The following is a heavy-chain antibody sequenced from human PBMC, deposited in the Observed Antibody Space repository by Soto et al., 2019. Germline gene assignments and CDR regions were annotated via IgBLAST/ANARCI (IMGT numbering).Heavy chain of an antibody. CDR2: ISAYNGNT. Sequence: ASVKVSCKASGYTFTSYGISWVRQAPGQGLEWMGWISAYNGNTNYAQKLQGRVTMTTDTSTSTAYMELRSLRSDDTAVYYCARAYHDYGDYYGMDVWGQGTTVTVS. J-gene: IGHJ6*02. V-gene: IGHV1-18*01. CDR3: ARAYHDYGDYYGMDV. D-gene: IGHD4-17*01. CDR1: GYTFTSYG.